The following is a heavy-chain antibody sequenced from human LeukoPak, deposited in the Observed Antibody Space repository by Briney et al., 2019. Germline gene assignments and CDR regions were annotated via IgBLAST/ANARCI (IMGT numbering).Heavy chain of an antibody. V-gene: IGHV1-18*01. CDR3: ARVLVVSSDAFDI. D-gene: IGHD3-22*01. CDR1: GYTFTSYA. Sequence: ASVKVSCKTSGYTFTSYAISWVRQAPGQGLECMGWISTYTGNTDYAQKLQGRVTMTTDTSTSTAYMELRSLSSDDTAVYYCARVLVVSSDAFDIWGQRTMVTVSS. CDR2: ISTYTGNT. J-gene: IGHJ3*02.